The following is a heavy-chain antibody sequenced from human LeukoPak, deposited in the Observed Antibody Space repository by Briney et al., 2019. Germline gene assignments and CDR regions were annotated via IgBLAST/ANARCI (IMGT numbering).Heavy chain of an antibody. Sequence: ASVTVSCKASGYTFTGYYMHWVRQAPGQGLEWMGWINPNSGGTKYAQKFQGRVTMTRETSISTAYMELSRLRFDDTAVYYCARVGYCSGGSCYGWVDPWGQGTLVTVSS. CDR1: GYTFTGYY. CDR2: INPNSGGT. D-gene: IGHD2-15*01. V-gene: IGHV1-2*02. CDR3: ARVGYCSGGSCYGWVDP. J-gene: IGHJ5*02.